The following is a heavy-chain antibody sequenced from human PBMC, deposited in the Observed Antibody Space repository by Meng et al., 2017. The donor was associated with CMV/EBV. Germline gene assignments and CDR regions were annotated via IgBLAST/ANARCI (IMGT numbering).Heavy chain of an antibody. CDR3: AHSPSLQLVRHWFDP. CDR2: IYWDDDK. J-gene: IGHJ5*02. D-gene: IGHD6-6*01. Sequence: QITLNELGPTQVKPHLTLTVPGPFSGFTLSTSGVGVGWICQPPGKALEWLALIYWDDDKRYSPSLKSRLTITKDTSKNQVVLTMTNMDPVDTATYYCAHSPSLQLVRHWFDPWGQGTLVTVSS. V-gene: IGHV2-5*02. CDR1: GFTLSTSGVG.